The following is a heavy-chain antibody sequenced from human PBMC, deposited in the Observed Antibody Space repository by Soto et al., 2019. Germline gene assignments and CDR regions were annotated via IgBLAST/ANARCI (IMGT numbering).Heavy chain of an antibody. CDR1: GGSISSGDYY. D-gene: IGHD3-9*01. J-gene: IGHJ5*02. CDR3: ARSLRYFDWLFSYNCFDP. Sequence: SETLSLTCTVSGGSISSGDYYWSWIRQPPGKGLEWIGYIYYSGSTYYNPSLKSRVTISVDTSKNQFSLKLSSVTAADTAVYYCARSLRYFDWLFSYNCFDPWGQGTLVPVSS. CDR2: IYYSGST. V-gene: IGHV4-30-4*01.